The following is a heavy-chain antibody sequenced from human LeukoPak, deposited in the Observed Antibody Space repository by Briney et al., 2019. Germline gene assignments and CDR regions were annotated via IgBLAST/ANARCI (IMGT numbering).Heavy chain of an antibody. CDR1: GFTFSSYG. J-gene: IGHJ4*02. CDR2: ISYEGSNK. V-gene: IGHV3-30*18. Sequence: PGGSLRLSCAPSGFTFSSYGMHWVRDAPGKGLERVAVISYEGSNKYYADSVKGRFAISRDNSKHTLYLQMNSLRAEDTAVYYCAKDRYDSSGYYWTPSFDYWGQGTLVTVSS. CDR3: AKDRYDSSGYYWTPSFDY. D-gene: IGHD3-22*01.